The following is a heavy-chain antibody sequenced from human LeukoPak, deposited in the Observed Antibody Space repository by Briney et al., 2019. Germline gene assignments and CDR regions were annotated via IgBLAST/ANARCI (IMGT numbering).Heavy chain of an antibody. V-gene: IGHV3-48*04. CDR2: ISSSSSTI. CDR3: ARVGGHTAKDY. CDR1: GFTFSSYS. D-gene: IGHD5-18*01. Sequence: GGSLRLSCAASGFTFSSYSMNWVRQAPGKGLEWVSYISSSSSTIYYADSVKGRFTISRDNAKNSLYLQMNSLRAEDTAVYYCARVGGHTAKDYWGQGTLVTVSS. J-gene: IGHJ4*02.